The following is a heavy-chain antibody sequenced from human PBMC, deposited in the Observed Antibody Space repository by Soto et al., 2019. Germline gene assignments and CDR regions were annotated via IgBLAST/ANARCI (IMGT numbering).Heavy chain of an antibody. CDR1: GFTFSSYA. V-gene: IGHV3-30-3*01. Sequence: GGSLRLSCAASGFTFSSYAMHWVRQAPGKGLEWVAVISYDGSNKYYADSVKGRFTISRDNSKNTLYLQMNSLRAEDTAVYYCARSVYYDSSGSPFDYWGQGTLVTVS. D-gene: IGHD3-22*01. J-gene: IGHJ4*02. CDR3: ARSVYYDSSGSPFDY. CDR2: ISYDGSNK.